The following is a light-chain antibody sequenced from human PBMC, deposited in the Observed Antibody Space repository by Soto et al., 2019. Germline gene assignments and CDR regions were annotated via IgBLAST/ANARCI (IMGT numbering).Light chain of an antibody. J-gene: IGKJ1*01. CDR2: AAS. Sequence: ILMAQSPATLSVSPGERATLSCRASQSVSSNLAWYQQKPGQAPRPLIYAASTRATGIPARFSGSGSGTEFNLIISRLQSEDCAVYDCQQYNNWTGTFGQGTKVDIK. CDR3: QQYNNWTGT. CDR1: QSVSSN. V-gene: IGKV3-15*01.